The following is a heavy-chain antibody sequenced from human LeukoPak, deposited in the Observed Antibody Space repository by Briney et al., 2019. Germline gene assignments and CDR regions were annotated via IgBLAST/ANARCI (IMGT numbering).Heavy chain of an antibody. CDR3: AKDREDWGLFDY. J-gene: IGHJ4*02. Sequence: GGSLRLSCAASGFTFDDYAMHWVRQAPGKGLEWVSLISGDGSNTYYADSVKGRFTISRDNSKNSLYLQMNSLRIEDTAFYYCAKDREDWGLFDYWGQGTLVTVSS. D-gene: IGHD7-27*01. V-gene: IGHV3-43*02. CDR1: GFTFDDYA. CDR2: ISGDGSNT.